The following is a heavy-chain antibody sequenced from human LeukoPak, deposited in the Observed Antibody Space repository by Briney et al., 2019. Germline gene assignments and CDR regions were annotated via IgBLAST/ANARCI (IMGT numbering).Heavy chain of an antibody. J-gene: IGHJ6*02. CDR1: GYTFTGYY. Sequence: ASVKVSCKASGYTFTGYYMHWVRQAPGQGLEWMGWINPNSGGTNYAQKFQGRVTMTRDTSISTAYMGLSRLRSDDTAVYYCARESLYSGSYYYYGMDVWGQGTTVTVSS. CDR3: ARESLYSGSYYYYGMDV. V-gene: IGHV1-2*02. D-gene: IGHD1-26*01. CDR2: INPNSGGT.